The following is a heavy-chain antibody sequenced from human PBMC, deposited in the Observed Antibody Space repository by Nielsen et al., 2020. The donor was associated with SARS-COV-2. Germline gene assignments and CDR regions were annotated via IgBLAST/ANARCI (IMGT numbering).Heavy chain of an antibody. CDR1: GFILSNYW. J-gene: IGHJ6*02. Sequence: GGSLRLSCAASGFILSNYWMNWVRQAPGKGLEWVANIEEDGSEKFYVDSVKGRFTISRDNAKNSLYLQMNSLRAEDTAVYYCARVSSMWLTYMDVWGQGTTVTVSS. CDR2: IEEDGSEK. V-gene: IGHV3-7*01. D-gene: IGHD6-19*01. CDR3: ARVSSMWLTYMDV.